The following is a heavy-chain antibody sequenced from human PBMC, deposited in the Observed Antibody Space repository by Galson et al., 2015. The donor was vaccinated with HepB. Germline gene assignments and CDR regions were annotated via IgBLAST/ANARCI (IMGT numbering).Heavy chain of an antibody. Sequence: SLRLPCAASGFTFSSYGMHWVRQAPGKGLEWVAVISYDGSNKYYADSVKGLFTISRDNSKNTLYLQMNSLRAEDTAVYYCAKDLLVDITMIVVVTSPFDYWGQGTLVTVSS. CDR3: AKDLLVDITMIVVVTSPFDY. CDR1: GFTFSSYG. CDR2: ISYDGSNK. D-gene: IGHD3-22*01. V-gene: IGHV3-30*18. J-gene: IGHJ4*02.